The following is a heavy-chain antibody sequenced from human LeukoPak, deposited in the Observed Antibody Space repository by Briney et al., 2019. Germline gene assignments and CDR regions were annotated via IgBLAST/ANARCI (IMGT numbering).Heavy chain of an antibody. Sequence: ASVKVSCKASGYTFTGYYMHWVRQAPGEGLEWMGIINPSGGRTSYAQKIQGRVTMTRDTSTSTVYMELSSLRSEDTAVYYCARDQRYYDSSGHLDYWGQGTLVTVSS. CDR1: GYTFTGYY. CDR2: INPSGGRT. CDR3: ARDQRYYDSSGHLDY. D-gene: IGHD3-22*01. V-gene: IGHV1-46*01. J-gene: IGHJ4*02.